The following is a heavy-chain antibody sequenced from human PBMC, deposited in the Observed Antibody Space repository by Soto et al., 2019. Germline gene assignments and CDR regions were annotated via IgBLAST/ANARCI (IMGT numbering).Heavy chain of an antibody. CDR1: GGSISSGDYY. CDR2: IYYSGST. J-gene: IGHJ4*02. Sequence: PSETLSLTCTVSGGSISSGDYYWSWIRQPPGKGLEWIGYIYYSGSTYYNPSLKSRVTISVDTSKNQFSLKLSSVTAAGTAVYYCARVAYSYGYGVDYWGQGTLVTVSS. D-gene: IGHD5-18*01. V-gene: IGHV4-30-4*01. CDR3: ARVAYSYGYGVDY.